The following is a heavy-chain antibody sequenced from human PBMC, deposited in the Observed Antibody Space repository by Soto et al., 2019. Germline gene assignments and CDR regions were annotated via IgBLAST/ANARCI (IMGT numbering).Heavy chain of an antibody. V-gene: IGHV4-39*01. CDR1: RGSISSGTNY. Sequence: PAETLSLTCTVSRGSISSGTNYWAWIRQPPGKGLEWIENIYYSGSTFYNPSLKNRVTISLDKSKNQFSLNLTAVTAADTDVYYCARHEAGRYFDSWGKGTLVTVSS. D-gene: IGHD6-25*01. CDR2: IYYSGST. CDR3: ARHEAGRYFDS. J-gene: IGHJ4*02.